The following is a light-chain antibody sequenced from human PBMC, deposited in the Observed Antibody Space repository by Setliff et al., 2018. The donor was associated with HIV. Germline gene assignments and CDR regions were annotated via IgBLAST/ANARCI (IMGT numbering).Light chain of an antibody. V-gene: IGLV2-8*01. CDR2: DVT. CDR1: SSDVGGYNY. Sequence: QSALTQPASVSGSPGQSITISCIGSSSDVGGYNYVSWYQQHPGKAPKLMIYDVTKRPSGVPDRFSGSKSGNTASLTVSGLQAEDEADYYCSSYAGSSYVFGSGTKVTVL. J-gene: IGLJ1*01. CDR3: SSYAGSSYV.